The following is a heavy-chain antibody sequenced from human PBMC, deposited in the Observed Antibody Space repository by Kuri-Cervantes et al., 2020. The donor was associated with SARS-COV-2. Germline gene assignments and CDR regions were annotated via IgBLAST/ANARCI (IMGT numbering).Heavy chain of an antibody. D-gene: IGHD6-19*01. CDR3: ARDRGSSGWSWVYYYYGMDV. CDR1: GYTFTSYD. J-gene: IGHJ6*02. Sequence: ASVKVSCKASGYTFTSYDINWVRQATGQGLEWMGWMNPNSGNTGYAQKFQGGVTMTRNTSISTAYMELSSLRSEDTAVYYCARDRGSSGWSWVYYYYGMDVWGQGTTVTVSS. V-gene: IGHV1-8*01. CDR2: MNPNSGNT.